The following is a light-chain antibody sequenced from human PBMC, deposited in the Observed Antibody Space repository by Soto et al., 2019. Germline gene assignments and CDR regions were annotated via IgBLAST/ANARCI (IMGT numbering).Light chain of an antibody. V-gene: IGLV4-69*01. CDR1: SGHNTYA. J-gene: IGLJ2*01. CDR2: LKSDGSH. Sequence: QPVLTQSPSVSASLGASVKLTCTLSSGHNTYAIAVHQQQPEQGTRFLMNLKSDGSHSTGDGIPDRCSGSSSGAERYLTISSLQSEDEADYYCQTCATGIQVFGGGTKLTVL. CDR3: QTCATGIQV.